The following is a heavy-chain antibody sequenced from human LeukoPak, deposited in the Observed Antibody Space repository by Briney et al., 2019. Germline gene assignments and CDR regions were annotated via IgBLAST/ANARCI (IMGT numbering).Heavy chain of an antibody. D-gene: IGHD6-13*01. Sequence: SETLSLTCTVSGGSISSYYWSWIRQPPGKGLEWIGYIYYSGSTNYNPSLKSRVTISVDTSKNQFSLKLSSVTAADTAVYYCARAGNSSSWYYWYFDLWGRGTLVTVSS. CDR3: ARAGNSSSWYYWYFDL. CDR1: GGSISSYY. CDR2: IYYSGST. J-gene: IGHJ2*01. V-gene: IGHV4-59*12.